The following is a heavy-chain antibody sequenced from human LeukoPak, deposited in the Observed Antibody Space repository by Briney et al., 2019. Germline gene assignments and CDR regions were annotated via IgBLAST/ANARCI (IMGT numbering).Heavy chain of an antibody. J-gene: IGHJ4*02. Sequence: PGGSLRLSCAASGFTFSSYAMSWVRQAPGKGLEWVSAISGSGGSTYYADSVKGRFTISRGNSKNTLYLQMNSLRAEDTAVYYCAKVSSGWWVFGYWGQGTLVTVSS. CDR1: GFTFSSYA. CDR2: ISGSGGST. CDR3: AKVSSGWWVFGY. D-gene: IGHD6-19*01. V-gene: IGHV3-23*01.